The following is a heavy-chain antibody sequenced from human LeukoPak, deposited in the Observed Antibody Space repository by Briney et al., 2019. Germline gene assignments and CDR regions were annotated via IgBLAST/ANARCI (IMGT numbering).Heavy chain of an antibody. D-gene: IGHD2-21*02. J-gene: IGHJ3*02. CDR1: GCTFSSYA. CDR2: IIPIFGTA. CDR3: ARESEVGVLAYCGGDCSLGAFDI. V-gene: IGHV1-69*05. Sequence: SVKVSCKASGCTFSSYAIRWVRQAPGQGLEWMGGIIPIFGTANYAQKFQGRVTITTDESTSTAYMELSSLRSEDTAVYYCARESEVGVLAYCGGDCSLGAFDIWGQGTMVTVS.